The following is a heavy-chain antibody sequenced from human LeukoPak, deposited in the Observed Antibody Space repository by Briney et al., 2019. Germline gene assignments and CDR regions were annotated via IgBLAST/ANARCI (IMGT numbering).Heavy chain of an antibody. V-gene: IGHV3-21*05. CDR2: ISGSGTDI. D-gene: IGHD2-8*01. Sequence: GGSLRLSCAASGFTFSGSAMHWVRQAPGKGLEWVPYISGSGTDISYADSVKGRITISRDNAKNSLYLQMNSLRAEDTAVYYCAKGAGRNGGIWGQGTLVTVSS. CDR1: GFTFSGSA. J-gene: IGHJ4*02. CDR3: AKGAGRNGGI.